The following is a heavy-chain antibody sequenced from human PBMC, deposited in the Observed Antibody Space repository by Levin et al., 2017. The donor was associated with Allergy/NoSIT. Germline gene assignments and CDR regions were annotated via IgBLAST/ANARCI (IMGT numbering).Heavy chain of an antibody. V-gene: IGHV4-61*01. CDR3: ARHSYDILTGYFWGNWFDP. D-gene: IGHD3-9*01. J-gene: IGHJ5*02. Sequence: TSETLSLTCTVSGGSVSSGSYYWSWIRQPPGKGLEWIGYIYYSGSTNYNPSLKSRVTISVDTSKNQFSLKLSSVTAADTAVYYCARHSYDILTGYFWGNWFDPWGQGTLVTVSS. CDR2: IYYSGST. CDR1: GGSVSSGSYY.